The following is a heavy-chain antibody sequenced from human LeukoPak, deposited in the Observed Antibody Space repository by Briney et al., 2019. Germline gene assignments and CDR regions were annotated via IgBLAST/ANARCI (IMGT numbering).Heavy chain of an antibody. CDR2: ITQDGSGE. J-gene: IGHJ5*02. V-gene: IGHV3-7*01. D-gene: IGHD3-16*01. Sequence: GGSLRLSCAASGFTFSKYWMNWARQAPGKGLDWVATITQDGSGEYYVDSLKGRFTISRDNAKNSLYLQMNSLRAEDTAVYYCVREWGGGSNWSDHWGRGTLVTVSS. CDR1: GFTFSKYW. CDR3: VREWGGGSNWSDH.